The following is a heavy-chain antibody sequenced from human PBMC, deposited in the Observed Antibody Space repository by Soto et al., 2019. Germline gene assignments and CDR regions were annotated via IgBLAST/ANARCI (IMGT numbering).Heavy chain of an antibody. D-gene: IGHD2-21*01. CDR1: GFTLSSHC. V-gene: IGHV3-74*03. CDR2: INNDGSAT. CDR3: ASASHIGP. Sequence: GSLRLSCAASGFTLSSHCMHWVRQPPGKGLVWVAHINNDGSATTYADSVKGRFTIARDNAKNTVYLQMNRLRVQDTGVYYCASASHIGPWGQGTLVTV. J-gene: IGHJ5*02.